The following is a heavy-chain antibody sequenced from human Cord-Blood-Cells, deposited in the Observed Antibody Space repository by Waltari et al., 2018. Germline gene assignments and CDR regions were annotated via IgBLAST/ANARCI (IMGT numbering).Heavy chain of an antibody. J-gene: IGHJ2*01. V-gene: IGHV1-69*01. CDR2: IIPIFGTA. D-gene: IGHD2-15*01. Sequence: QVQLVQSGAEVKQPRSSVKVACTASVGTFSSYAISWVLHAPRQGLEWMGGIIPIFGTANYAQKFQGRVTITADESTSTAYMELSSLRSEVTAVYSCAGLGVGTAEGYWYFDLWGRGTLVTVSS. CDR1: VGTFSSYA. CDR3: AGLGVGTAEGYWYFDL.